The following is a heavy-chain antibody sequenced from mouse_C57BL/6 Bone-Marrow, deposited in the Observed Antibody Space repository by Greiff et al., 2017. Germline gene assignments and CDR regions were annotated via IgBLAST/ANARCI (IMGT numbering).Heavy chain of an antibody. V-gene: IGHV5-9-1*02. CDR3: TRDRRNYGGFGYFDV. J-gene: IGHJ1*01. CDR1: GFTFSSYA. Sequence: DVQLVESGEGLVKPGGSLKLSCAASGFTFSSYAMSWVRQTPEKRLEWVAYISSGGDYIYYADTVKGRFTISRDNARNTLYLQMSSLKSEDTAMYYCTRDRRNYGGFGYFDVWGPGTTVTVSS. CDR2: ISSGGDYI. D-gene: IGHD1-2*01.